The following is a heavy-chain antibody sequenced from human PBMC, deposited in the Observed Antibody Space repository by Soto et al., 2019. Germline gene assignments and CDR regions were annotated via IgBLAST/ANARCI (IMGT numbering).Heavy chain of an antibody. J-gene: IGHJ6*02. D-gene: IGHD5-18*01. CDR2: IRSKANSYAT. Sequence: EVQLVESGGGLVQPGGSLKLSCAASGFTFSGSAMHWVRQASGKGLEWVGRIRSKANSYATAYAASVKGRFTISRDDSKNTAYLQMNSLNTEDTAVYYCTRRGYSYGPDYYYGMDVWGQGTTVTVSS. CDR3: TRRGYSYGPDYYYGMDV. V-gene: IGHV3-73*02. CDR1: GFTFSGSA.